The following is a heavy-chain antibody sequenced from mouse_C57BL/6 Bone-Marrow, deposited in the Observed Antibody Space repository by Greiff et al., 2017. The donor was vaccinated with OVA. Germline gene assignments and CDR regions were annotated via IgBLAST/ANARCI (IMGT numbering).Heavy chain of an antibody. CDR2: ISSGGSYT. V-gene: IGHV5-6*01. J-gene: IGHJ4*01. D-gene: IGHD2-5*01. Sequence: EVHLVESGGDLVKPGGSLKLSCAASGFTFSSYGMSWVRQTPDKRLEWVATISSGGSYTYYPDSVKGRFTISRDNAKNTLYLQMSSLKSEDTAMYYCARPYSNYNYAMDYWGQGTSVTVSS. CDR3: ARPYSNYNYAMDY. CDR1: GFTFSSYG.